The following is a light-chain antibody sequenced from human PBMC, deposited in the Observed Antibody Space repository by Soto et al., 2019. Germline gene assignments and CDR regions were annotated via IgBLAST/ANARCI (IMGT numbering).Light chain of an antibody. J-gene: IGKJ1*01. V-gene: IGKV3-20*01. CDR2: GAS. Sequence: EIVLTQSSVTLSLSPGERTTLSCRASQSVSNNYLAWYQQKPGQAPRLLIYGASNRATGIPDRFSGSGSGTDFTLTISRLETEDFAVYYCQQYGSSGTFGPGTKVDI. CDR3: QQYGSSGT. CDR1: QSVSNNY.